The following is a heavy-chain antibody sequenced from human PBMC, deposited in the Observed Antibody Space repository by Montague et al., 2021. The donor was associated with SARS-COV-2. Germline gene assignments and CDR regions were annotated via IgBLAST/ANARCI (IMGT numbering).Heavy chain of an antibody. CDR2: INHSGST. V-gene: IGHV4-34*01. CDR3: ACGEITTRGLIYYYGMDV. D-gene: IGHD4-11*01. J-gene: IGHJ6*02. CDR1: GGSLSGYY. Sequence: SETLSLTCAVYGGSLSGYYWSWIRQPPGKGLEWIGEINHSGSTNYNPSLKSRVTISVDTSKNQFSLKLSSVTAADTAVYYCACGEITTRGLIYYYGMDVWGQGTTVTVSS.